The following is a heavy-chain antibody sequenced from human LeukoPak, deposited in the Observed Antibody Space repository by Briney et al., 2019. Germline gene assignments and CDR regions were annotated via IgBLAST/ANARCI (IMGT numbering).Heavy chain of an antibody. J-gene: IGHJ4*02. Sequence: GGSLRLSCTASGFTFGDYAMSWVRQAPGKGLEWVGFIRSKAYGGTTKYAASVKGRFTISRDDSKSIAYLQMNSLKTEDTAVYYCTASDHLYCSSISCHFDYWGQGTLVTVSS. CDR2: IRSKAYGGTT. CDR3: TASDHLYCSSISCHFDY. CDR1: GFTFGDYA. V-gene: IGHV3-49*04. D-gene: IGHD2-2*01.